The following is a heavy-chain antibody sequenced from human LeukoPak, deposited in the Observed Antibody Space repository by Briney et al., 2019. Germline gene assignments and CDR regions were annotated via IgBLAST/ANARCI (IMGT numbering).Heavy chain of an antibody. D-gene: IGHD6-13*01. V-gene: IGHV4-61*02. CDR1: GGSISSGSYY. Sequence: PSETLSLTCTVSGGSISSGSYYWSWIRQPAGKGLEWIGRIYTSGSTNYNPSLKSRVTISVDTSKNQFSLKLSSVTAADTAVYYCARGGYTNWFDPWGQGTLVTVSS. CDR3: ARGGYTNWFDP. CDR2: IYTSGST. J-gene: IGHJ5*02.